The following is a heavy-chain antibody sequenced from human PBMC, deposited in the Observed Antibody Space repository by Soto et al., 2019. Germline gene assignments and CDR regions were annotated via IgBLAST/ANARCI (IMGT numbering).Heavy chain of an antibody. J-gene: IGHJ4*02. V-gene: IGHV5-51*01. Sequence: GESLKISCKASGYSFTSYWIAWVRQMPGKGLEWMGIIYPGDSDTRYSPSFQGQVTISADRSISTAYLHWSSLKASDTAMYYCAREGGYCSSTSCQGIDYWGQGTVVTVSS. D-gene: IGHD2-2*01. CDR3: AREGGYCSSTSCQGIDY. CDR2: IYPGDSDT. CDR1: GYSFTSYW.